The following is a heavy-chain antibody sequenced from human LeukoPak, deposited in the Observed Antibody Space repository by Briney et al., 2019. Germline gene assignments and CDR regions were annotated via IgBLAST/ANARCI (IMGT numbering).Heavy chain of an antibody. D-gene: IGHD3-22*01. CDR3: ARHYYEGGGYFDY. J-gene: IGHJ4*02. CDR2: IYYSGST. CDR1: GGSISSYY. Sequence: SETLSLTCTVSGGSISSYYWSWIRQPPGKGLEWIGYIYYSGSTYYNPSLKSRVTISVDTSKNQFSLKLSSVTAADTAVYYCARHYYEGGGYFDYWGQGTLVTVSS. V-gene: IGHV4-59*08.